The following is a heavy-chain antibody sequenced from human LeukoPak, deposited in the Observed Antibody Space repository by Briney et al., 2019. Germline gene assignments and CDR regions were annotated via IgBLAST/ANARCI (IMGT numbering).Heavy chain of an antibody. CDR3: ARVWELSFDY. Sequence: GGSLRLSCAASGFTVSTDHMSWVRQAPGKGLEWVAVSCNNNISQYAESVKGRFTISRDNSKNTLDLQMNSLRAEDTALYYCARVWELSFDYWGQGTLVTVSS. CDR2: SCNNNIS. CDR1: GFTVSTDH. V-gene: IGHV3-53*01. J-gene: IGHJ4*02. D-gene: IGHD3-16*02.